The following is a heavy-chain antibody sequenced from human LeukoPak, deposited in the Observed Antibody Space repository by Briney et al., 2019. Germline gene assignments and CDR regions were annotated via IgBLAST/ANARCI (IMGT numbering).Heavy chain of an antibody. J-gene: IGHJ6*03. CDR1: GGSISSSSYY. Sequence: PSETLSLTCTVSGGSISSSSYYWGWIRQPPGKGLEWIGSIYYSGSTYYNPSLKSRVTISVDTSKNQFSLKLSSVTAADTAVYYCARGSYYDFWSGYYGPSTGYYYMDVWGKGTTVTVSS. CDR3: ARGSYYDFWSGYYGPSTGYYYMDV. D-gene: IGHD3-3*01. CDR2: IYYSGST. V-gene: IGHV4-39*07.